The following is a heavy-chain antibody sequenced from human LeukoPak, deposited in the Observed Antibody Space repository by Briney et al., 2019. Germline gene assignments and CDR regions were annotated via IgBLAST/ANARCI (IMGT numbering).Heavy chain of an antibody. CDR3: AKDGVGGYYYGSGSYS. CDR1: GVTFSSYA. V-gene: IGHV3-23*01. D-gene: IGHD3-10*01. CDR2: VSGSGGST. J-gene: IGHJ5*02. Sequence: PVGSLRLSCAASGVTFSSYAMSGGRQAPGKGLEWVSAVSGSGGSTYYADSVKGRFTISRDNSKNTLYLQMNSLRAEDTAVYYCAKDGVGGYYYGSGSYSWGQGTLVTVSS.